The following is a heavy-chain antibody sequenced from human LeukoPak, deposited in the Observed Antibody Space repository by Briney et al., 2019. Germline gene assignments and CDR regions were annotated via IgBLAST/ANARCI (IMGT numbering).Heavy chain of an antibody. CDR1: GFTFSTYS. CDR2: ISDDTGRP. CDR3: AKEPRHCGGDCFSLLDS. D-gene: IGHD2-21*02. J-gene: IGHJ4*02. Sequence: GGSLRLSCAASGFTFSTYSISWVRQAPGKGLEWVSLISDDTGRPYYAGSVKGRFTISRDNSRNTLYLQMSSLRADDTAVYYCAKEPRHCGGDCFSLLDSWGQRTLVTVSS. V-gene: IGHV3-23*01.